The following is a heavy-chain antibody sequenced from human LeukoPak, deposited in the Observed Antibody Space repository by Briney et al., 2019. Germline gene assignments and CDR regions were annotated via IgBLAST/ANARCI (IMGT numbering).Heavy chain of an antibody. CDR2: IYSGGST. CDR1: GFTVNSNY. D-gene: IGHD4-23*01. CDR3: AAVAGYYYYMDV. Sequence: TGGSLRLSCAASGFTVNSNYMSWVRQAPGKGLEWVSVIYSGGSTYYADSVKGRFTISRDNSKNTLYLQMNSLRAEDTAVYYCAAVAGYYYYMDVWGKGTTVTISS. V-gene: IGHV3-66*01. J-gene: IGHJ6*03.